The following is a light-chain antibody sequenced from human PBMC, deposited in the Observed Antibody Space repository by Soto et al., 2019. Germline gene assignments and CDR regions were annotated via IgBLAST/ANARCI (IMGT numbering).Light chain of an antibody. CDR1: QSVNSNY. CDR2: GAS. CDR3: HQYGGSPLT. V-gene: IGKV3-20*01. Sequence: EIVLTQSPGTLYLSPGERATLSCRATQSVNSNYLAWYQQKLGQSPRLLIYGASSRPTGIPYTFSGSGSGKHFTPNISRLEAEEFTVYYCHQYGGSPLTFGGGTKGEI. J-gene: IGKJ4*01.